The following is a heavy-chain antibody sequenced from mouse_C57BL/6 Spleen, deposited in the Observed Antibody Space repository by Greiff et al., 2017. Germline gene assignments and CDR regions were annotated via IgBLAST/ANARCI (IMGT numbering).Heavy chain of an antibody. V-gene: IGHV1-61*01. D-gene: IGHD2-2*01. J-gene: IGHJ1*03. CDR2: IYPSDSET. CDR1: GYTFTSYW. Sequence: QVQLKQPGAELVRPGSSVKLSCKASGYTFTSYWMDWVKQRPGQGLEWIGNIYPSDSETHYNQTFKDKATLTVDKSSSTVYMQLSILPSEDYAVYYCARYGYGWYFDVWGTGTTVTVSS. CDR3: ARYGYGWYFDV.